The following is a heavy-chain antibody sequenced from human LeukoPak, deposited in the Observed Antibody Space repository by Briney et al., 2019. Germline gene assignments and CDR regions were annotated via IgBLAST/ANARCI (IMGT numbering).Heavy chain of an antibody. V-gene: IGHV4-59*01. CDR1: GGSISSYY. J-gene: IGHJ4*02. CDR3: ARVVRYFDY. Sequence: KPSETLSLTCTVSGGSISSYYWSWIRQPPGKGLEWIGYIYYSGSTNYNPSLKSRVTISVDTSKNQFSLKLSSVTAADTAVYYWARVVRYFDYWGQGTLVTVSS. CDR2: IYYSGST.